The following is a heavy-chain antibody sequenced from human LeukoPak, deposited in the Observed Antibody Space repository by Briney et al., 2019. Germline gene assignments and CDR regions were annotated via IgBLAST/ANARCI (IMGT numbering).Heavy chain of an antibody. D-gene: IGHD1-26*01. Sequence: PSETLSLTCTVSGGSISIYYWNWIRQPPGKSLEWIGSIYNSGSTTYNPSLKSRVTISGDTSKNQFSLKLSSVTAADTAVYYCTRDRELGFWGQGTLVTVSS. CDR1: GGSISIYY. V-gene: IGHV4-59*13. J-gene: IGHJ4*02. CDR2: IYNSGST. CDR3: TRDRELGF.